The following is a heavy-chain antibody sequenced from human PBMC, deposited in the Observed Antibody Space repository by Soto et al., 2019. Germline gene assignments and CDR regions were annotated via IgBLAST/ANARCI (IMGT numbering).Heavy chain of an antibody. CDR1: GGSISSSSSS. CDR2: ISYSGST. V-gene: IGHV4-39*01. CDR3: TRNYVTDVVVVPASKDYMDV. Sequence: QLQLQESGPGLVKPSETLSLTCTVSGGSISSSSSSWGWIRQPPGKGLEWLGIISYSGSTYYSTSLTRRVNIPVAASKNLFSMKLSSVTAADTAVYYCTRNYVTDVVVVPASKDYMDVWGKGTTVTVSS. J-gene: IGHJ6*03. D-gene: IGHD2-2*01.